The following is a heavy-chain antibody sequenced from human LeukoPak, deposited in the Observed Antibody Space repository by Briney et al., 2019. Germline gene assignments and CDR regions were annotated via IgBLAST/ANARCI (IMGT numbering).Heavy chain of an antibody. J-gene: IGHJ4*02. V-gene: IGHV3-7*01. CDR3: AREVSGAVAGRDY. Sequence: GGSLRLSCAASGFTFSSYWMSWVRQAPGKGLEWVANIKQDGSEKYYVDSVKGRFTISRDNAKNSLYLQMNSLRAEDTAVYYCAREVSGAVAGRDYWGQGTLVTVSS. CDR2: IKQDGSEK. D-gene: IGHD6-19*01. CDR1: GFTFSSYW.